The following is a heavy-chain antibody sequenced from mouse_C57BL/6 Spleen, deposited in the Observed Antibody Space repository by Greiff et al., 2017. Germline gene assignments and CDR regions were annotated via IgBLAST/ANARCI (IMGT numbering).Heavy chain of an antibody. D-gene: IGHD1-1*01. Sequence: EVQGVESGGGLVKPGGSLKLSCAASGFTFSDYGMHWVRQAPEKGLEWVAYISSGSSTIYYADTVKGRFTISRDNAKNTLFLQMTSLRSEDTAMYYGAKEYYYGSRGYVGYWGQGTTLTVSS. CDR3: AKEYYYGSRGYVGY. CDR1: GFTFSDYG. CDR2: ISSGSSTI. J-gene: IGHJ2*01. V-gene: IGHV5-17*01.